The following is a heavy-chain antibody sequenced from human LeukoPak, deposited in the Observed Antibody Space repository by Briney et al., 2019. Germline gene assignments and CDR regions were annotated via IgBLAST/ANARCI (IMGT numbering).Heavy chain of an antibody. CDR2: ISWNSGSI. D-gene: IGHD3-10*01. Sequence: GGSLRLSCAASGFTFDDYAMHWVRQAPGKGLEWVSGISWNSGSIGYADSVKGRFTISRDNAKNSLYLQMNSLRAEDTALYYCARGDYYTSGSYYTSRFIDTKYYYYGMDVWGQGTTVTVSS. J-gene: IGHJ6*02. CDR3: ARGDYYTSGSYYTSRFIDTKYYYYGMDV. CDR1: GFTFDDYA. V-gene: IGHV3-9*01.